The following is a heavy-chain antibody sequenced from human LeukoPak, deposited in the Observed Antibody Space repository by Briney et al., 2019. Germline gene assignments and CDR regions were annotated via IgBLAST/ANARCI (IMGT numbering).Heavy chain of an antibody. CDR2: ISNSGGRT. CDR1: GFTFSSYA. J-gene: IGHJ4*02. V-gene: IGHV3-23*01. CDR3: AKSYNGYESKPDY. Sequence: GGSLRLSCSASGFTFSSYAMSWVRQAPGKGLEWVSSISNSGGRTFYTDSVKGRFTISRDNSKITLYLQMNSLRAEDTAVYYCAKSYNGYESKPDYWGQGTLVTVSS. D-gene: IGHD5-12*01.